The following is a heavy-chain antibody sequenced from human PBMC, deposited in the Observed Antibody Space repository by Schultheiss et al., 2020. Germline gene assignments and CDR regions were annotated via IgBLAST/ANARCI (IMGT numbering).Heavy chain of an antibody. Sequence: GGSLRLSCAASGFTFSSYAMHWVRQAPGKGLEWVAVISYDGSNKYYADSVKGRFTISRDNAKNSLYLQMNSLRAEDTAVYYCAKDPTPRLRWPVPDYWGQGTLVTVSS. CDR1: GFTFSSYA. V-gene: IGHV3-30-3*01. CDR2: ISYDGSNK. J-gene: IGHJ4*02. D-gene: IGHD4-23*01. CDR3: AKDPTPRLRWPVPDY.